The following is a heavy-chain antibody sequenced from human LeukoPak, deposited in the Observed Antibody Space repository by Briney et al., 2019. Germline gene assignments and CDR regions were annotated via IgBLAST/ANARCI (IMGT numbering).Heavy chain of an antibody. Sequence: SETLSLTCTVSGGSISSSNYLWGWIRQPPGKGLEWIGSIYYSGSTYYSPSLKSRVTISVDTSKNQFSLKVTAVTAADTAVYYCARDRRWLPLRRMYSGIDYWGQGTLVTVSS. D-gene: IGHD5-24*01. V-gene: IGHV4-39*02. CDR3: ARDRRWLPLRRMYSGIDY. CDR1: GGSISSSNYL. CDR2: IYYSGST. J-gene: IGHJ4*02.